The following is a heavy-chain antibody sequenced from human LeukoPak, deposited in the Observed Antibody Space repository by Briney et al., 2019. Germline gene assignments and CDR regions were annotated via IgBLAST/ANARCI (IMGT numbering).Heavy chain of an antibody. D-gene: IGHD5-24*01. Sequence: GGSLRLSCAGSGFTFASYAVHWVRQAPGKRLEWVAFISSDGTTEHYRGSVKGRFTLSRDNSKNTVSLQMSSLGTEDTAVYFCARGRDAGSFIIDYWGQGTLVTVSS. CDR1: GFTFASYA. V-gene: IGHV3-30-3*01. CDR3: ARGRDAGSFIIDY. CDR2: ISSDGTTE. J-gene: IGHJ4*02.